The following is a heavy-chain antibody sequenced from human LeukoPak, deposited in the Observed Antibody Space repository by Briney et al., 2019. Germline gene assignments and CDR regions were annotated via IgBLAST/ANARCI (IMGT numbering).Heavy chain of an antibody. J-gene: IGHJ3*02. CDR3: ARDLSIGPTSGAFDI. CDR2: IIPIFGTA. Sequence: SVKVSCTASGGTFSSYAISWVRQAPGQGLEWMGGIIPIFGTANYAQKFQGRVTITADESTSTAYMELSSPRSEDTAVYYCARDLSIGPTSGAFDIWGQGTMVTVSS. CDR1: GGTFSSYA. V-gene: IGHV1-69*13. D-gene: IGHD3-22*01.